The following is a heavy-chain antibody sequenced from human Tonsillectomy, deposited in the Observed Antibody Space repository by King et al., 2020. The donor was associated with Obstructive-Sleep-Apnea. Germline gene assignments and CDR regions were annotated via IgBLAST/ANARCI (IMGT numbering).Heavy chain of an antibody. D-gene: IGHD2-2*01. CDR1: GFTFDDYA. Sequence: VQLVESGGGLVQPGRSLRLSCAASGFTFDDYAMHWVRQAPGKGLEWVSGISWNSGNIDYADSVNGRFTISRDNAKNSLYLQMNSLKPEDTALYYCAKDNMGYCSSTSCYLDYWGQGTLVTVSS. V-gene: IGHV3-9*01. J-gene: IGHJ4*02. CDR2: ISWNSGNI. CDR3: AKDNMGYCSSTSCYLDY.